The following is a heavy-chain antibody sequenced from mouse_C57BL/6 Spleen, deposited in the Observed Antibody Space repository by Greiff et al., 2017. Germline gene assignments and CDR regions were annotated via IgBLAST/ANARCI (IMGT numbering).Heavy chain of an antibody. Sequence: VQLQQSGAELVKPGASVKLSCKASGYTFTEYTIHWVKQRSGQGLEWIGWFYPGSGSIKYNEKFKDKATLTADKSSSTVYMELSRLTSEDSAVYFGARHEETASYYYSSSLWFAYWGQGTLVTVSA. CDR2: FYPGSGSI. V-gene: IGHV1-62-2*01. D-gene: IGHD1-1*01. J-gene: IGHJ3*01. CDR3: ARHEETASYYYSSSLWFAY. CDR1: GYTFTEYT.